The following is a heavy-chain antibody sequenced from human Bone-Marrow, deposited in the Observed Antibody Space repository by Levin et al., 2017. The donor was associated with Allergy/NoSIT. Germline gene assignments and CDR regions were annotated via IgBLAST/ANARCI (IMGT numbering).Heavy chain of an antibody. V-gene: IGHV3-74*01. CDR3: ATEGGYSHFD. D-gene: IGHD5-18*01. J-gene: IGHJ4*02. CDR1: GFTFSSAW. CDR2: INNDGSTT. Sequence: QAGESLKISCVASGFTFSSAWMHWVRQVPGKGLVWVSHINNDGSTTTYADSVKGRFTISRDNARNTVFLQMNSLRAEDTAVYYCATEGGYSHFDWGQGTLVTVSS.